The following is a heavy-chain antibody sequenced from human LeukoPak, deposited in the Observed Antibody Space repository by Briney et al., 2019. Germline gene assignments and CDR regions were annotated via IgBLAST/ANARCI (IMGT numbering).Heavy chain of an antibody. CDR3: ARRHQKGSSDSCYDF. V-gene: IGHV4-34*01. J-gene: IGHJ4*02. CDR1: GGSFSGYY. D-gene: IGHD2-2*01. CDR2: IKHSGTT. Sequence: PSETLSLTCAVYGGSFSGYYWSWIRQPPGKGLEWIGVIKHSGTTNYNVSLKSRVTMSVETSKNQFSLKLSSVTAADTAVYYCARRHQKGSSDSCYDFWGRGTLVTVSS.